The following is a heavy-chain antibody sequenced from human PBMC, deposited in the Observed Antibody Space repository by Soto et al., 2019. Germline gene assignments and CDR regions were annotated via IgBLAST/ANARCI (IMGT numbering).Heavy chain of an antibody. Sequence: GASVKVSCKASGYTFTSYGISWVRQAPGQGLEWMGWISAYNGNTNYAQKLQGRVTMTTDTSTSTAYMELSSLRSEDTAVYYCWYATVTLNLPLDYWGQGTLVTVSS. D-gene: IGHD4-17*01. CDR2: ISAYNGNT. CDR1: GYTFTSYG. J-gene: IGHJ4*02. V-gene: IGHV1-18*01. CDR3: WYATVTLNLPLDY.